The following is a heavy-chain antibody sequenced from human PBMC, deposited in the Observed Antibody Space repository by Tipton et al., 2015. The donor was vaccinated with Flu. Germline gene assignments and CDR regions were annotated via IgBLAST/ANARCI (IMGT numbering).Heavy chain of an antibody. V-gene: IGHV3-23*01. CDR1: GFTFSSYA. CDR3: AKMGDFWSGYWSSRFDY. CDR2: ISGSGGST. Sequence: SLRLSCAASGFTFSSYAMSWVRQAPGKGLEWVSAISGSGGSTYYADSVKGRFTISRDNSKNTLYLQMNSLRAEDTAVYYCAKMGDFWSGYWSSRFDYWGQGTLVTVSS. D-gene: IGHD3-3*01. J-gene: IGHJ4*02.